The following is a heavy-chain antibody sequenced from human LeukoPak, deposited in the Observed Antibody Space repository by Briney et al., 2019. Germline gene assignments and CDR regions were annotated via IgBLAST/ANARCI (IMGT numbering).Heavy chain of an antibody. J-gene: IGHJ3*02. CDR3: ARAPLYSGYDSALIDAFDI. CDR1: GGSFSGYY. V-gene: IGHV4-34*01. CDR2: INHSGST. Sequence: PSETLSLTCAVYGGSFSGYYWSWIRQPPGKGLEWIGEINHSGSTYYNPSLKSRVTISVDTSKNQFSLKLSSVTAADTAVYYCARAPLYSGYDSALIDAFDIWGQGTMVTVSS. D-gene: IGHD5-12*01.